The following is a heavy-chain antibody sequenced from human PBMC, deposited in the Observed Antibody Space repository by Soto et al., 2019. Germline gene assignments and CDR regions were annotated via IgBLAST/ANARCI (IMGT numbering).Heavy chain of an antibody. CDR2: ISGSGATT. J-gene: IGHJ5*01. CDR1: GFTFSSYA. CDR3: AKLRYFDWSSYNWFEY. V-gene: IGHV3-23*01. D-gene: IGHD3-9*01. Sequence: GGSLRLSCAASGFTFSSYAMTWVRQAPGKGLEWVSGISGSGATTSYADSVKGRFTVSRDNSKNTLYPQMNSLRVEDTAVYYCAKLRYFDWSSYNWFEYWGQGTPVTVSS.